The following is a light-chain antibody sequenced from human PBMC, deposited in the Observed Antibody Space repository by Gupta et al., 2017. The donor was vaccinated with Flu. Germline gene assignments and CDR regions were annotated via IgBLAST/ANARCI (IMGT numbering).Light chain of an antibody. Sequence: ISCRSSQSLLHSNGYNYLDWYLQKPGQSPQLLIYLGSNRASGVPDRFSGSGSGTDITLKISRVEAEDVGVYYCMQALQTPRTFGQGTRLEIK. J-gene: IGKJ5*01. V-gene: IGKV2-28*01. CDR2: LGS. CDR3: MQALQTPRT. CDR1: QSLLHSNGYNY.